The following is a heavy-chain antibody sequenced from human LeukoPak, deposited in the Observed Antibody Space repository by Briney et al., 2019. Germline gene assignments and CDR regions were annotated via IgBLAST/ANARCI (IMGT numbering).Heavy chain of an antibody. D-gene: IGHD2-2*01. J-gene: IGHJ6*02. CDR2: ISSSSSYI. CDR1: GFTFSSYS. Sequence: GGSLRLSCAASGFTFSSYSMHWVRQAPGKGLEWVSSISSSSSYIYYADSVKGRFTISRDNAKNSLYLQMNSLRAEDTAVYYCARAEGCSSTSCYYYYGMDVWGQGTTVAVSS. V-gene: IGHV3-21*01. CDR3: ARAEGCSSTSCYYYYGMDV.